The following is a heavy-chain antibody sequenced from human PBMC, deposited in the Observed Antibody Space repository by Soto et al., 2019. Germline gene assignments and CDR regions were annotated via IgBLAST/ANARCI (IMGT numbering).Heavy chain of an antibody. CDR3: ASVNSSCYYFHWYYDL. D-gene: IGHD3-22*01. J-gene: IGHJ2*01. Sequence: ASVKVSCKASGGTFSSYAISWVRQAPGQGLEWMGGIIPIFGTANYAQKFQGRVTITADESTSTAYMELSSLRSEDTAVYYCASVNSSCYYFHWYYDLWGRGTLVTVSS. V-gene: IGHV1-69*13. CDR1: GGTFSSYA. CDR2: IIPIFGTA.